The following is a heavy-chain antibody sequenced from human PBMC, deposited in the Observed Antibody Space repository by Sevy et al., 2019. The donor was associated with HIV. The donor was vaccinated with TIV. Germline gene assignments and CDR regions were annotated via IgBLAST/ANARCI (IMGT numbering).Heavy chain of an antibody. Sequence: ASVKVSCKASGYTFSNYGISLVRQAPGQGLEWMGCISPFNNKTNYAQKFQDRVSLTIDTSATTAYMEVKSLKSDDTAVYYCARDRVHDWGEGWFDPWGQGTLVTVSS. J-gene: IGHJ5*02. CDR2: ISPFNNKT. V-gene: IGHV1-18*01. D-gene: IGHD2-21*01. CDR1: GYTFSNYG. CDR3: ARDRVHDWGEGWFDP.